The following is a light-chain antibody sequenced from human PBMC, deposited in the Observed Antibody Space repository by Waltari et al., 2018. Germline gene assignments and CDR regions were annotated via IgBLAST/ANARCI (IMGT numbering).Light chain of an antibody. CDR1: KIGSKS. CDR3: QVWDSSSEHVI. CDR2: SDS. V-gene: IGLV3-21*04. J-gene: IGLJ2*01. Sequence: SYVLTQPPSFSVAPGQTARITCGGTKIGSKSVHWYQQKPGQAPVLVMFSDSDRPSGIPERFSGSNSGDTATLTINRVESGDEADYYCQVWDSSSEHVIFGGGTQLTVL.